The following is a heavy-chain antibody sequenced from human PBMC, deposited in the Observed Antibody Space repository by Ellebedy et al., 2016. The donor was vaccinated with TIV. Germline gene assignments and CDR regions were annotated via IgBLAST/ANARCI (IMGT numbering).Heavy chain of an antibody. Sequence: ETLSLTCTVSGGSISGYYWSWIRQPPGTGLEWVSAISGSGGSTYYADSVKGLFTISRDNSKNTLYLQMNSLRAEDTAVYYCARFQGGNSAQDAFDIWGQGTMVTVSS. D-gene: IGHD4-23*01. CDR2: ISGSGGST. J-gene: IGHJ3*02. V-gene: IGHV3-23*01. CDR1: GGSISGYY. CDR3: ARFQGGNSAQDAFDI.